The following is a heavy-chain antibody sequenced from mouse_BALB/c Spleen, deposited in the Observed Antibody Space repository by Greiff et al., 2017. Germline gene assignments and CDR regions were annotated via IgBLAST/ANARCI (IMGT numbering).Heavy chain of an antibody. CDR1: GYSITSDYA. Sequence: EVQLQQSGPGLVKPSQSLSLTCTVTGYSITSDYAWNWIRQFPGNKLEWMGYISYSGSTSYNPSLKSRISITRDTSKNQFFLQLNSVTTEDTATYYCARGGRIYDGYYVWFAYWGQGTLVTVSA. CDR2: ISYSGST. D-gene: IGHD2-3*01. CDR3: ARGGRIYDGYYVWFAY. V-gene: IGHV3-2*02. J-gene: IGHJ3*01.